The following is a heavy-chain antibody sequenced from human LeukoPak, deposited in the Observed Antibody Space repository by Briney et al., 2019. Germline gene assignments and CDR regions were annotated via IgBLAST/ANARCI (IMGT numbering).Heavy chain of an antibody. Sequence: GGSLRLSCAASGFTFDDYAMHWVRQAPEKGLEWVSLISGDGGSTYYADSVKGRFTISRDNSKNSLYLQMNSLRTEDTALYYCAKDMGPGYSYEAVDYWGQGTLVTVSS. J-gene: IGHJ4*02. CDR2: ISGDGGST. D-gene: IGHD5-18*01. V-gene: IGHV3-43*02. CDR1: GFTFDDYA. CDR3: AKDMGPGYSYEAVDY.